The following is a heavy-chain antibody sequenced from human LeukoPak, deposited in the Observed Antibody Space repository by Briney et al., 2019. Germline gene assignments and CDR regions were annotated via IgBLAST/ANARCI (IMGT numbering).Heavy chain of an antibody. Sequence: QSGGSLRLSCAASGFTFSSYGMHWVRQAPGKGLEWVAVISYDGSNKYYADSVKGRFTISRDNSKNTLYLQMNSLRAEDTAVYYCAKAMVRGVILTLDYWGQGTLVTVSS. D-gene: IGHD3-10*01. J-gene: IGHJ4*02. CDR2: ISYDGSNK. V-gene: IGHV3-30*18. CDR1: GFTFSSYG. CDR3: AKAMVRGVILTLDY.